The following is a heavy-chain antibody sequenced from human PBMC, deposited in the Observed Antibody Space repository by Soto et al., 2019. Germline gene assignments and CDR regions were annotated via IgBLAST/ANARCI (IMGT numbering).Heavy chain of an antibody. J-gene: IGHJ4*02. V-gene: IGHV3-30*18. CDR3: AKDPVIRGFVTQGGVH. CDR2: ISYDESNK. CDR1: GFSFSSYG. Sequence: QVQLVESGGGVVQPGRSLRLSCAASGFSFSSYGMHWVRQAPGKGLEWVAFISYDESNKYYGDSVKGRFTISRDNTKNPLHLQMNRLRPEDTALYYCAKDPVIRGFVTQGGVHWGQGTLVTVSS. D-gene: IGHD3-10*01.